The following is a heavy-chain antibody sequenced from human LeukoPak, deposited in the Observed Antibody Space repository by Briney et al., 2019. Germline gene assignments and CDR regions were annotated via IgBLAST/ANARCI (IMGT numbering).Heavy chain of an antibody. CDR1: GYTFTGYY. V-gene: IGHV1-2*02. J-gene: IGHJ3*02. CDR3: ARDHNFWSGYLGASSAFDI. Sequence: ASVTVSCKASGYTFTGYYMHWVRQAPGQGLEWMGWINPNSGGTSYTQKFQGGVTMTRDTSTSTVYMELSSLRSEDTAVYYCARDHNFWSGYLGASSAFDIWGQGTMVTVSS. D-gene: IGHD3-3*01. CDR2: INPNSGGT.